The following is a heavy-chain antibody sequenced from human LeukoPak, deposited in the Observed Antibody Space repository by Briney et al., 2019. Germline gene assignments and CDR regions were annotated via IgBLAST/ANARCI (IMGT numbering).Heavy chain of an antibody. CDR2: INKDGIST. V-gene: IGHV3-74*01. CDR3: ASHYDTSGYHYFDF. CDR1: GFIFSSYW. Sequence: PGGSLRLSCAVSGFIFSSYWMHWVRQPPGKGLVYIACINKDGISTSYADSVKGRFTISRDSSKNTLYLQMNSLRAEDTAVYYCASHYDTSGYHYFDFRGQGTLVTVSS. D-gene: IGHD3-22*01. J-gene: IGHJ4*02.